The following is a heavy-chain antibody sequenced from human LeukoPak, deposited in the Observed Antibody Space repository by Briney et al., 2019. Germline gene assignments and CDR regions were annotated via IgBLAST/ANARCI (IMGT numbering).Heavy chain of an antibody. Sequence: PSETLSLTCTVSGGSISSYYWSWIRQPPGKGLEWIGYIYYSGSTNYNPSLKSRVTISVDTSKNQFSLKLSAVTAADTAVYYCARAIVVITTGAGWFDPWGQGTLVTVSS. CDR1: GGSISSYY. CDR2: IYYSGST. D-gene: IGHD3-22*01. CDR3: ARAIVVITTGAGWFDP. J-gene: IGHJ5*02. V-gene: IGHV4-59*01.